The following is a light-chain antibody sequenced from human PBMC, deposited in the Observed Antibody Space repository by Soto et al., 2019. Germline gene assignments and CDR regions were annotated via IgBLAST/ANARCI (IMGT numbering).Light chain of an antibody. CDR3: QQDNNWPLP. CDR2: GAS. Sequence: EIVLTQSPGTLSLSPGERATLSCRASQSVSSSYLAWYQQKPGQAPRLLIYGASSRATGIPDRFSGSGSGKNFTLTISRREPEDLAVDDCQQDNNWPLPLGGGTRVETK. CDR1: QSVSSSY. V-gene: IGKV3-20*01. J-gene: IGKJ4*01.